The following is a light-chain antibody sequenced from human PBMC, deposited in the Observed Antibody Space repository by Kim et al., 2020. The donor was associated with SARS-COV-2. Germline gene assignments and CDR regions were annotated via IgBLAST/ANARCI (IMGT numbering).Light chain of an antibody. CDR1: QSVGTN. CDR2: DAA. J-gene: IGKJ4*01. Sequence: PGEGATLSCRASQSVGTNLAWYQQKPGQAPRLLIYDAANRATGIPARFSGSGSGTDFTLTISSLESEDFAVYYCQQRSNWPPALTFGGGTKVDIK. V-gene: IGKV3-11*01. CDR3: QQRSNWPPALT.